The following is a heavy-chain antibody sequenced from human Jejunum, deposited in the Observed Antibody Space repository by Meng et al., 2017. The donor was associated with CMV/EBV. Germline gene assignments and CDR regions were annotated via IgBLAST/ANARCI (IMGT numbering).Heavy chain of an antibody. J-gene: IGHJ4*02. D-gene: IGHD5-18*01. CDR1: GFTFSSFA. V-gene: IGHV3-23*01. CDR3: AKFLVDTAMDLDS. Sequence: SGFTFSSFAMTWVRQAPGKGLEWVSTIRGSDDKTYYADSVKGRFTISRDNSKNTLYLQMNSLRAEDTAVYYCAKFLVDTAMDLDSWGRGTLVTVSS. CDR2: IRGSDDKT.